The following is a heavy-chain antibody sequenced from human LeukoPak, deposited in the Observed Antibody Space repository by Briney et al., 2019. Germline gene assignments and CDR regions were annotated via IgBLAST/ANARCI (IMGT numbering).Heavy chain of an antibody. CDR1: GGSISSSSHY. D-gene: IGHD6-6*01. CDR3: ARRYSSSPFNYFDP. CDR2: IYETGST. V-gene: IGHV4-39*01. Sequence: PSETLSLTCTVSGGSISSSSHYWGWIRQPPGKGLEFIGNIYETGSTYYNPSLKSRVTIFVDTSKNQFSLRLSSVTAADTALYYCARRYSSSPFNYFDPWGQGTLVIVSS. J-gene: IGHJ5*02.